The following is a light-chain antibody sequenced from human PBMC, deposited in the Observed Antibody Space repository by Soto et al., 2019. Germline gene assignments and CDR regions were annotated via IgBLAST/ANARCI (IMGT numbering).Light chain of an antibody. CDR2: EVS. J-gene: IGLJ1*01. V-gene: IGLV2-14*01. CDR1: SSDVGGYNF. CDR3: SSYTSSSTLQV. Sequence: QSALTQPASVSGSPGQSITISCTGTSSDVGGYNFVSWYQQHPGKAPKLMIYEVSNRPSGVSDRFSGSKSGNTASLTISGLQADDEADYYCSSYTSSSTLQVFGTVTKLTVL.